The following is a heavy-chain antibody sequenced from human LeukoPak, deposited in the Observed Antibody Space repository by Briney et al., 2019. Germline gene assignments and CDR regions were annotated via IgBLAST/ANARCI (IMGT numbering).Heavy chain of an antibody. CDR2: IYYSGST. Sequence: SETLSLTCTVSGGSISSYYWSWIRQPPGKGLEWIGYIYYSGSTNYNPSLKSRVTISVDTSKNQFSLKLSSVTAADTAVYYCARVGYCGGDCYPFDYWGQGTLTTVSS. CDR3: ARVGYCGGDCYPFDY. J-gene: IGHJ4*02. D-gene: IGHD2-21*02. CDR1: GGSISSYY. V-gene: IGHV4-59*01.